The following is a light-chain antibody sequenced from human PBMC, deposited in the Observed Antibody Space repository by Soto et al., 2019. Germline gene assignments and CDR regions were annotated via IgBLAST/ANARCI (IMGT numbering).Light chain of an antibody. Sequence: DIQMTQSPSSLSASVRDRVTITCRASQGISNYLAWYQQKPGKVPKLLIYAASTLQSGVPSRFSGSGSGTXFXLTISSLQPEDVATYYCQKYNSTPWTFGQGTKVEIK. V-gene: IGKV1-27*01. CDR1: QGISNY. CDR2: AAS. J-gene: IGKJ1*01. CDR3: QKYNSTPWT.